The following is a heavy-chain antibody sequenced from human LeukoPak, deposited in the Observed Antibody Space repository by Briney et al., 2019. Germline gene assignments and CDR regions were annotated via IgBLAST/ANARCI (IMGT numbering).Heavy chain of an antibody. CDR1: GGSISSSSYS. D-gene: IGHD1-20*01. CDR2: IYYSGST. Sequence: SETLSLTCTVSGGSISSSSYSWGWIRQPPGKGLEWIGSIYYSGSTYYNPSLKSRVTISVDTSKNQFSLKLSSVTAADTAVYYCARGGITGTYYYYYGMDVWGQGTTVTVSS. V-gene: IGHV4-39*07. J-gene: IGHJ6*02. CDR3: ARGGITGTYYYYYGMDV.